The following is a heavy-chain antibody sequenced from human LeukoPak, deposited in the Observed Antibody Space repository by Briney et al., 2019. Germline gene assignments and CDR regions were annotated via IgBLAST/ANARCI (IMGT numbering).Heavy chain of an antibody. CDR2: IIPILGIA. CDR1: GGTFSIYA. J-gene: IGHJ4*02. Sequence: GASVTVSFTASGGTFSIYAISWVRQAPGQGLEWVGRIIPILGIANYAQKFQGRVTITADRSTSTAYMELSSLRSEDTAVYYCARDPWYYYDGSGKYYFDYWGQGTLVTVSS. CDR3: ARDPWYYYDGSGKYYFDY. D-gene: IGHD3-22*01. V-gene: IGHV1-69*04.